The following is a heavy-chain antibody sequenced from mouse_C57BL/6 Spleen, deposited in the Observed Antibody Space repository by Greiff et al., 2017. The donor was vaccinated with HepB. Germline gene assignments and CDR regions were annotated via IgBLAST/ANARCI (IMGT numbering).Heavy chain of an antibody. CDR3: ARQEIYYPYFDY. Sequence: EVQLVESGGDLVKPGGSLKLSCAASGFTFSSYGMSWVRQTPDKRLEWVATISSGGSYTYYPDSVKGRFTISRDNAKNTLYLQMSSLKSEDTAMYYCARQEIYYPYFDYWGQGTTLTVSS. D-gene: IGHD1-1*01. J-gene: IGHJ2*01. CDR2: ISSGGSYT. CDR1: GFTFSSYG. V-gene: IGHV5-6*01.